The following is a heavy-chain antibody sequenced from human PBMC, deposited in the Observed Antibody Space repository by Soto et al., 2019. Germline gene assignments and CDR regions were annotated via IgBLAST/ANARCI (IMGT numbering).Heavy chain of an antibody. J-gene: IGHJ6*02. CDR2: IIPIFGTA. Sequence: QVQLVQSGAEVKKPGSSVKVSCKASGGTFSSYAISWVRQAPGQGLEWMGGIIPIFGTANYAQKFQGRVTITADESTSTAYMELSSLRSEDTAVYYCARRGVVVDATRNYYYYGMDVWGQGTTVTVSS. CDR1: GGTFSSYA. CDR3: ARRGVVVDATRNYYYYGMDV. D-gene: IGHD2-15*01. V-gene: IGHV1-69*01.